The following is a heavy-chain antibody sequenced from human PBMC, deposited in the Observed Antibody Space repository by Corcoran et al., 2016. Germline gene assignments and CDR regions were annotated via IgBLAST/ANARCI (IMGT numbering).Heavy chain of an antibody. CDR1: GGTFSSYA. J-gene: IGHJ6*02. CDR2: IIPIFGTA. Sequence: QVQLVQSGAEVKKPGSSVKVSCKASGGTFSSYAISWVRQAPGQGLEWMGGIIPIFGTANYAQKFQGRVTITADESTSTAYMELSSLRSEDTAVYYCAIGQLVVMTALPNTPYFFYGMDVWVQGTTVTVSS. V-gene: IGHV1-69*01. CDR3: AIGQLVVMTALPNTPYFFYGMDV. D-gene: IGHD2-21*02.